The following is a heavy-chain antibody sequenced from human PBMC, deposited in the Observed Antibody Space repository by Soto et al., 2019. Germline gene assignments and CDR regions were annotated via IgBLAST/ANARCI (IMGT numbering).Heavy chain of an antibody. J-gene: IGHJ4*02. CDR3: ARDPNCGGDCYSGDY. CDR2: IWYDGSNK. CDR1: GFTFSSYG. V-gene: IGHV3-33*01. D-gene: IGHD2-21*02. Sequence: QVQLVESGGGVVQPGRSLRLSCAASGFTFSSYGMHWVRQAPGKGLEWVAVIWYDGSNKYYADSVKGRFTISRDNSKNTLYLQMNSLRAEDTAVYYCARDPNCGGDCYSGDYWGQGTPVTVSS.